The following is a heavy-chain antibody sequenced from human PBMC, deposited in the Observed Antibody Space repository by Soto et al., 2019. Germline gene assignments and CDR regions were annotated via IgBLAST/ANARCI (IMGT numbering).Heavy chain of an antibody. V-gene: IGHV3-23*01. CDR3: AKVSDGSDAFDI. CDR2: ISGSGGST. CDR1: GFTFSSYA. J-gene: IGHJ3*02. Sequence: EVQLLESGGGLVQPGGSLSLSCAASGFTFSSYAMSWVRQAPGKGLEWVSAISGSGGSTYYADSVKGRFTISRDNSKNTLDLQMNSLRAEDTAVYYCAKVSDGSDAFDIWGQGTMVTVSS.